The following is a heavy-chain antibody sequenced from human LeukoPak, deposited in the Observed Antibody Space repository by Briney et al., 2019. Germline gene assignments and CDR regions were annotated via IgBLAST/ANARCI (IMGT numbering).Heavy chain of an antibody. CDR2: VSYDGVNK. D-gene: IGHD1-26*01. Sequence: GGSLRLSCTVSGFTFSSHALHWVRQVPGKGLEWVALVSYDGVNKYYAESVKGRFTIPRDNSRNILYLQMNSLRTEDTAVYYCARERVGTTWFVGDWGQGTLVTVSS. V-gene: IGHV3-30*04. CDR3: ARERVGTTWFVGD. CDR1: GFTFSSHA. J-gene: IGHJ4*02.